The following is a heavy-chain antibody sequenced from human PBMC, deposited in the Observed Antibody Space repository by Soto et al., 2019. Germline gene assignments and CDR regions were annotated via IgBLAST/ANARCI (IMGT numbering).Heavy chain of an antibody. Sequence: QVQLQESSPGLVKPSQTLSLACTVSGGSISSGGYYWSWIRHHPGKGLEWIGYIYYSGRTDYNPSLKSRVTISQDTSKNQFSLKLSSVTVADTAIYYCATIRMVLDSNWFDPWGQGTLVTVSS. J-gene: IGHJ5*02. CDR3: ATIRMVLDSNWFDP. D-gene: IGHD3-10*01. V-gene: IGHV4-31*03. CDR2: IYYSGRT. CDR1: GGSISSGGYY.